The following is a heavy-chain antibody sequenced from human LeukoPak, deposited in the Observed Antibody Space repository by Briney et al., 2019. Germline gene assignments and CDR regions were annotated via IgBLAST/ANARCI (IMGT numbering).Heavy chain of an antibody. J-gene: IGHJ4*02. CDR1: GGSISSGDYY. Sequence: SETLSLTCTVSGGSISSGDYYWSWIRQPPGKGLEWIGYIYYSGSTYYNPSLKSRVTISVDTSKNQFSLKLSSVTAADTAVYYCARGNSGLLWSGELSVWGQGTLVTVSS. CDR3: ARGNSGLLWSGELSV. V-gene: IGHV4-30-4*01. D-gene: IGHD3-10*01. CDR2: IYYSGST.